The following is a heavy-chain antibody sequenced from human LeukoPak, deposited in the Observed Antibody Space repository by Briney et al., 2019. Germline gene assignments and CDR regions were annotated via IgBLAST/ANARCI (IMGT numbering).Heavy chain of an antibody. CDR3: VRGPRVGAAGFVYYHYMDV. CDR2: ISSSSSTI. V-gene: IGHV3-48*01. D-gene: IGHD1-26*01. CDR1: GFTFSSYS. Sequence: GGSLRLSCAASGFTFSSYSMNWVRQAPGKGLEWVSYISSSSSTIYYADSVKGRFTISRDNSKNTQYLQMNSLRAEDTAVYYCVRGPRVGAAGFVYYHYMDVWGKGTTVTVSS. J-gene: IGHJ6*03.